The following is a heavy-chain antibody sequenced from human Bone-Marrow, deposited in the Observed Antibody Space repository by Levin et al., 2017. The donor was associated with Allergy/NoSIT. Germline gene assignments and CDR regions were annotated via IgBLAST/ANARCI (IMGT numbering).Heavy chain of an antibody. Sequence: LSLTCAASGFTFSSYSMNWVRQAPGKGLEWVSSISSSSSYIYYADSVKGRFTISRDNAKNSLYLQMNSLRAEDTAVYYCARDLGRGDYYFDYWGQGTLVTVSS. CDR2: ISSSSSYI. V-gene: IGHV3-21*01. CDR1: GFTFSSYS. D-gene: IGHD2-21*02. CDR3: ARDLGRGDYYFDY. J-gene: IGHJ4*02.